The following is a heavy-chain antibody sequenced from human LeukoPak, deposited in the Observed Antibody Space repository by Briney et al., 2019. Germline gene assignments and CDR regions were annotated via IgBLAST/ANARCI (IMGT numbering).Heavy chain of an antibody. Sequence: WETLSLTCTVSGGSISNSTYYWGWVRQPPGKGLEWIGSIIYRGSTYYTPSLKSRVTISVDTSKNQFSLKLTSVTAADTAMYFCARNWVPDSFDFWGQGTMVTVSS. CDR2: IIYRGST. CDR3: ARNWVPDSFDF. V-gene: IGHV4-39*01. CDR1: GGSISNSTYY. D-gene: IGHD3-22*01. J-gene: IGHJ3*01.